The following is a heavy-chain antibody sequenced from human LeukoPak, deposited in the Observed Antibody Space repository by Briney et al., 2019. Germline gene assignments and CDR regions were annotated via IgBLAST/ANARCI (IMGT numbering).Heavy chain of an antibody. D-gene: IGHD3-10*01. CDR3: ASRTMVRGVIFDY. Sequence: SETLSLTCAVYGGSFSGYYWSWIRQPAGKGLEWIGRIYTSGSTNYNPSLKSRVTISVDTSKNQFSLKLSSVTAADTAVYYCASRTMVRGVIFDYWGQGTLVTVSS. V-gene: IGHV4-59*10. CDR1: GGSFSGYY. CDR2: IYTSGST. J-gene: IGHJ4*02.